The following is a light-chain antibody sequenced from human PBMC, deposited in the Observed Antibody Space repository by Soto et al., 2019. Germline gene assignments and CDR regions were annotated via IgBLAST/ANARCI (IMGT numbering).Light chain of an antibody. Sequence: EIVLTQSPGTLSLSPGERATLSCRASQSVSSTSLAWYQHKSGQPPRLLIYAASRRATGIPDRFSGSGSGTDFTPTICRLEPEDFAVYYCHQFGSSPPRTFGQGTKVEIK. V-gene: IGKV3-20*01. CDR2: AAS. J-gene: IGKJ1*01. CDR1: QSVSSTS. CDR3: HQFGSSPPRT.